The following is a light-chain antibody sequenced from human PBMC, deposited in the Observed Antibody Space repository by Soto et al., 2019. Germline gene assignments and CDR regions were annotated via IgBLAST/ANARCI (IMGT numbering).Light chain of an antibody. CDR2: DAS. CDR3: QQYNSYST. J-gene: IGKJ1*01. V-gene: IGKV1-5*01. Sequence: DLQMTQSPSTLSASVGDRVTITCRASQSISSWLAWYQQKPGKAPKLLIYDASSLESGVPSRFSGSGSGTEFTLTISSLQPDDFATYYCQQYNSYSTFGQGPKVEIK. CDR1: QSISSW.